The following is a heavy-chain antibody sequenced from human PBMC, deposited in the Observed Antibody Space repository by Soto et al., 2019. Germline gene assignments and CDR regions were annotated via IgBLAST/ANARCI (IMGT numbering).Heavy chain of an antibody. D-gene: IGHD6-13*01. J-gene: IGHJ6*02. Sequence: GGSLRLSCTASGFTFGDYAMSWFRQAPGKGLEWVGFIRSKAYGGTTEYAASVKGRFTISRDDSKSIAYLQMNSLKTEDTAVYYCTRDPFSSSWQYYYGMDVWGQGTTVTVSS. CDR2: IRSKAYGGTT. V-gene: IGHV3-49*03. CDR3: TRDPFSSSWQYYYGMDV. CDR1: GFTFGDYA.